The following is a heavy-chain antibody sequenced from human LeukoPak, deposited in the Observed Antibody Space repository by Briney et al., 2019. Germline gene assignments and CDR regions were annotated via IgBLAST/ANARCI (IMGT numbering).Heavy chain of an antibody. CDR2: ISWNRGSI. V-gene: IGHV3-9*01. CDR1: GSTFDDYA. D-gene: IGHD3-9*01. J-gene: IGHJ4*02. CDR3: AKADVYDILTGYDYFDY. Sequence: GGSLSLSCAASGSTFDDYAMHWVRQAPPQGLEWGSGISWNRGSIGYTGSVKGRFTISRDNAKNSLYMQMNSLRAEDTALYYCAKADVYDILTGYDYFDYWGQGTLVTVSS.